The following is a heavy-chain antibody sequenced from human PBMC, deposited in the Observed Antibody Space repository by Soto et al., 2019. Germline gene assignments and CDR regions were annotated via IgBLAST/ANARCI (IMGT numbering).Heavy chain of an antibody. CDR3: ARTSAAGKYYYGMDV. J-gene: IGHJ6*02. CDR1: GYSFTRYL. D-gene: IGHD6-13*01. CDR2: IYPGDSDT. Sequence: GESLKLSCKGSGYSFTRYLIGWVRQMPGKGLEWMGIIYPGDSDTRYSPSFQGQVTISADKSISTAYLQWSSLKASDTAMYYCARTSAAGKYYYGMDVWGQGTTVTVSS. V-gene: IGHV5-51*01.